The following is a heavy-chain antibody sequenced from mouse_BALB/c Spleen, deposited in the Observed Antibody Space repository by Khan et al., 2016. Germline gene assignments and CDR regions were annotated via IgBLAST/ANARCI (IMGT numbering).Heavy chain of an antibody. CDR2: INTYTGEP. Sequence: QIQLVQSGPELKKPGETVKISCKASGYTFTNYGMNWVKQAPGKGLKWMGWINTYTGEPTYADDFKGRFAFSLETSASTAYLQINNLKNEDMATYFCARNYYYGSSDRYVDVWGAGTTVTVSS. J-gene: IGHJ1*01. CDR3: ARNYYYGSSDRYVDV. CDR1: GYTFTNYG. D-gene: IGHD1-1*01. V-gene: IGHV9-1*02.